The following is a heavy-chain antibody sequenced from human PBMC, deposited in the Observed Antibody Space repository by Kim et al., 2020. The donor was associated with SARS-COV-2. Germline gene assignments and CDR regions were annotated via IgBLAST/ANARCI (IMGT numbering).Heavy chain of an antibody. V-gene: IGHV1-2*02. Sequence: ASVKVSCKASGYTFTGYYMHWVRQAPGQGLEWMGWINPNSGGTNYAQKFQGRVTMTRDTSISTAYMELSRLRSDDTAVYYCARVSRNYYYYGMDVWGQGTTVTVSS. CDR3: ARVSRNYYYYGMDV. J-gene: IGHJ6*02. CDR2: INPNSGGT. CDR1: GYTFTGYY.